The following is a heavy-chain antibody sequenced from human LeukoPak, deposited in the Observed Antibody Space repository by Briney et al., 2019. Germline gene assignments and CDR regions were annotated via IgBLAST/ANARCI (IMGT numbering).Heavy chain of an antibody. CDR3: AKAPVTTFRGAYCYPFVY. D-gene: IGHD2-21*01. Sequence: GGSLRLSCAASGFTLSSYAMSWVRQAPGKGLEWVSAISDSGNTYHADSVKGRFTISRDSSKNTLFLQMNRLRPEAAAVYYCAKAPVTTFRGAYCYPFVYWGQGTLVTVSS. V-gene: IGHV3-23*01. J-gene: IGHJ4*02. CDR1: GFTLSSYA. CDR2: ISDSGNT.